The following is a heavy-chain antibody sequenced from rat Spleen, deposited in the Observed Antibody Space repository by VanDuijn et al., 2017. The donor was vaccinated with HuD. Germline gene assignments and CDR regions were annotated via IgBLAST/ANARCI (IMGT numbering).Heavy chain of an antibody. D-gene: IGHD1-12*03. Sequence: EVQLVESGGGLVQPGRSMKLSCAASGLSFSNYDMAWVRQAPTKGLEWVASISSGGGGTYYPDSVKGRFTISRDNAKSTLYLQMDSLRSEDTASYYCARHHYDGYYHGPVFGVMDAWGQGASVSVSS. V-gene: IGHV5-25*01. CDR1: GLSFSNYD. J-gene: IGHJ4*01. CDR3: ARHHYDGYYHGPVFGVMDA. CDR2: ISSGGGGT.